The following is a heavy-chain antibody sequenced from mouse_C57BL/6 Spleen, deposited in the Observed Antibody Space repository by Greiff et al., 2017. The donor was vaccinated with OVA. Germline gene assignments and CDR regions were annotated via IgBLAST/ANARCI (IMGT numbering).Heavy chain of an antibody. V-gene: IGHV1-47*01. Sequence: VQLQQSGAELVKPGASVKMSCTASGSTFTNYPIEWMKQTHGKSLEWIGNFHPYNDDTKYNEKLKGKATLTVEQSSSTVYLELSRITSDDSAVYYCARGFAYWGQGTLVTVSA. CDR3: ARGFAY. CDR1: GSTFTNYP. CDR2: FHPYNDDT. J-gene: IGHJ3*01.